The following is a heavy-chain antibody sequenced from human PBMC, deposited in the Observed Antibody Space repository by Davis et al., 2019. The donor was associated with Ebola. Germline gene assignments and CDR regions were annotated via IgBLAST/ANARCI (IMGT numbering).Heavy chain of an antibody. CDR3: AREGGRSSSSPAY. D-gene: IGHD6-6*01. CDR1: CFTYGRNY. J-gene: IGHJ4*02. CDR2: SFSGVST. V-gene: IGHV3-53*01. Sequence: SCASPCFTYGRNYMSCVRLAQGQVLGCVSVSFSGVSTYYADSVNGGCTISRDNAKNSLYLQMNSLRAEDTAVYYCAREGGRSSSSPAYWGKGTLVTASS.